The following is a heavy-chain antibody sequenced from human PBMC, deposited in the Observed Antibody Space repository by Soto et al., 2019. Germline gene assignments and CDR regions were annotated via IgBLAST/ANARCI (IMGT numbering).Heavy chain of an antibody. Sequence: SVKVSCKASGGTFSSYAISWVRQAPGQGLEWMGGIIPIFGTANYAQKFQGRVTITADESTSTAYMELSSLRSEDTAVYYCARGVCSSTSCWDPTHTRYYFDYWGQGTLVTV. D-gene: IGHD2-2*01. CDR3: ARGVCSSTSCWDPTHTRYYFDY. CDR2: IIPIFGTA. V-gene: IGHV1-69*13. J-gene: IGHJ4*02. CDR1: GGTFSSYA.